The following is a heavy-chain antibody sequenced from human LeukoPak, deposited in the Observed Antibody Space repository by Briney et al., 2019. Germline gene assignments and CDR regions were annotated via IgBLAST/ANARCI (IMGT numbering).Heavy chain of an antibody. D-gene: IGHD5-18*01. V-gene: IGHV4-59*01. CDR2: IYYSGST. J-gene: IGHJ4*02. CDR3: ARVGSYGLLDY. Sequence: SETLSLTCTVSGGSIISYYWTWIRQPPGKGLEWIGYIYYSGSTNYNPSLRSRVTMSVDTSKNQFSLKVSSVTAADTAVYYCARVGSYGLLDYWGQGTLVTVSS. CDR1: GGSIISYY.